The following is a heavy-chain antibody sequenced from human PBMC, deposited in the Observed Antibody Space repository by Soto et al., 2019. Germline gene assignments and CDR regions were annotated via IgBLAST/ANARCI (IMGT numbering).Heavy chain of an antibody. CDR2: IYYSGST. CDR1: GGSISSGGYY. CDR3: ASRCSGGSCYSLSTYWFDP. Sequence: SETLSLTCTVSGGSISSGGYYWSWIRQHPGKGLEWIGYIYYSGSTYYNPSLKSRVTISVDTSKNQFSLKLSSVTAADTAVYYCASRCSGGSCYSLSTYWFDPWGQGTLVTVSS. D-gene: IGHD2-15*01. J-gene: IGHJ5*02. V-gene: IGHV4-31*03.